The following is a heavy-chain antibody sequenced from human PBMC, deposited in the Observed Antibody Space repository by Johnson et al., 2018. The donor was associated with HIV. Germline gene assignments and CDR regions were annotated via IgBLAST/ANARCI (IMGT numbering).Heavy chain of an antibody. Sequence: QVQLVESGGGLVKPGGSLRLSCRASGFPFSNAWMNWVRQAPGKGLEWVSVIWYDGSTEYYADSVKGRFTISRDNSKNTLYLHMNSLGVEDTAGYYCAKGQVARGAFDIWGQGTMVTVSS. V-gene: IGHV3-33*06. J-gene: IGHJ3*02. CDR1: GFPFSNAW. CDR2: IWYDGSTE. CDR3: AKGQVARGAFDI.